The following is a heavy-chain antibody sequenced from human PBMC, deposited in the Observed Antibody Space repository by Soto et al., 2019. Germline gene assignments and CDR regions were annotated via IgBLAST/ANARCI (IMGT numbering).Heavy chain of an antibody. CDR1: GYTFTSYY. V-gene: IGHV1-46*01. J-gene: IGHJ5*02. D-gene: IGHD1-26*01. CDR2: INPSGGST. CDR3: AREGGSYSLGGNWFDP. Sequence: GASVKVSCKASGYTFTSYYMHWVRQAPGQGLEWLGIINPSGGSTSYAQKFQGRVTVTRDTSTSTVYMELSSLRSEDTAVYYCAREGGSYSLGGNWFDPWGQGTLVTVSS.